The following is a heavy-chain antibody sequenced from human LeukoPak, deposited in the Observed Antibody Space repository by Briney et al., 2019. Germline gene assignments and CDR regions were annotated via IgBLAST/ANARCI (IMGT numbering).Heavy chain of an antibody. CDR3: ARDSESDTAMSGEYYYYYYMDV. CDR2: ISSSSSYI. Sequence: GGSLRLSCAASGITFSSYSMNWVRQAPGKGLEWVSSISSSSSYIYYADSVKGRFTISRDNAKNSLYLQMNSLRAEDTAVYYCARDSESDTAMSGEYYYYYYMDVWGKGTTVTVSS. J-gene: IGHJ6*03. CDR1: GITFSSYS. D-gene: IGHD5-18*01. V-gene: IGHV3-21*01.